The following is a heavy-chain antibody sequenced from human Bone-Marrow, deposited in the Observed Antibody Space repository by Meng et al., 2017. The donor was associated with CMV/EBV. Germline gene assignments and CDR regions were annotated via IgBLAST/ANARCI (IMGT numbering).Heavy chain of an antibody. Sequence: CAASGFTFSSNGMHWVRQAPGKGLEWVAVIWYDGSNKYYADSVKGRFTISRDNSKNTLYLQMNSLRAEDTAVYYCARSDYYDSSGYDYWGQGTLVTVSS. CDR2: IWYDGSNK. CDR1: GFTFSSNG. CDR3: ARSDYYDSSGYDY. V-gene: IGHV3-33*01. D-gene: IGHD3-22*01. J-gene: IGHJ4*02.